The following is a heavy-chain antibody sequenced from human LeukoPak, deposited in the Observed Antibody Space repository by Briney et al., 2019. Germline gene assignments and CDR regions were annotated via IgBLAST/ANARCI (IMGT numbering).Heavy chain of an antibody. Sequence: PSETLSLSCAVLGGSFSGYYWSWIRQPPGKGLEWIGEISHSGSTNYNPSLKSRVTISLDMSKNHFSLKLNSVTAADTAVYYCARPTSCVNYFDPWGPGTLVTVSS. V-gene: IGHV4-34*01. J-gene: IGHJ5*02. D-gene: IGHD1-7*01. CDR1: GGSFSGYY. CDR2: ISHSGST. CDR3: ARPTSCVNYFDP.